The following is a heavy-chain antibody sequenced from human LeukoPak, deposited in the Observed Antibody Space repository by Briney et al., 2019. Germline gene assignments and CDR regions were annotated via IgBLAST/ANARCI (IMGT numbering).Heavy chain of an antibody. D-gene: IGHD3-22*01. CDR3: ATSKEVVVMNY. CDR1: GYTFTSYG. Sequence: ASVKVSCKASGYTFTSYGISWVRQAPGQGLEWMGWICAYNGNTNYAQKLQGRVTMTTDTSTSTAYMELRSLRSDDTAVYYCATSKEVVVMNYWGQGTLVTVSS. J-gene: IGHJ4*02. V-gene: IGHV1-18*01. CDR2: ICAYNGNT.